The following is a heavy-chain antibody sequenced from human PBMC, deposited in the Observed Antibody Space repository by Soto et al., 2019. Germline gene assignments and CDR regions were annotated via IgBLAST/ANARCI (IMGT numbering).Heavy chain of an antibody. J-gene: IGHJ4*02. CDR2: IRSKAYGGTT. Sequence: PGGSLRLSCTASGFTFGDYAMSWFRQAPGKGLEWISFIRSKAYGGTTEYAASVKGRFTISRDDSKSIAYRQMNSLKTEDTAAYYCTRVINYYDSSGYYGSYDYWGQGILVTVSS. D-gene: IGHD3-22*01. CDR3: TRVINYYDSSGYYGSYDY. V-gene: IGHV3-49*03. CDR1: GFTFGDYA.